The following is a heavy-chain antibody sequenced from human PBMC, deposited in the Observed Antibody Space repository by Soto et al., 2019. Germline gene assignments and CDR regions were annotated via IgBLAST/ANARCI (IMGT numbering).Heavy chain of an antibody. J-gene: IGHJ4*02. CDR2: IYWHDDN. V-gene: IGHV2-5*01. CDR3: AHRGGAAVGLYYFDY. Sequence: SGPTLANPTQILTLPCTFSGFSLGTTGVSLGWVRQPPGRALEWLAHIYWHDDNRYSPSLKSRLTITKDTSKNQVVLTMTNMDPVDTATYYCAHRGGAAVGLYYFDYWGQGALVTVSS. D-gene: IGHD6-13*01. CDR1: GFSLGTTGVS.